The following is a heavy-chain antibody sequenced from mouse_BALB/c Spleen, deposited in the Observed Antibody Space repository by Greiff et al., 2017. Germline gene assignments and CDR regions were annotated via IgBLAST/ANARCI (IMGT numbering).Heavy chain of an antibody. CDR2: IDPANGNT. D-gene: IGHD2-2*01. V-gene: IGHV14-3*02. CDR3: ARFYYGYDKAMDY. J-gene: IGHJ4*01. CDR1: GFNIKDTY. Sequence: EVQLQQSGAELVKPGASVKLSCTASGFNIKDTYMHWVKQRPEQGLEWIGRIDPANGNTKYDPKFQGKATITADTSSNTAYLQLSSLTSEDTAVYYCARFYYGYDKAMDYWGQGTSVTVSS.